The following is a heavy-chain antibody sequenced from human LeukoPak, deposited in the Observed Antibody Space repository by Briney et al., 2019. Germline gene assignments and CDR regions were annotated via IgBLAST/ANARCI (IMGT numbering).Heavy chain of an antibody. CDR1: GFTFTGHY. J-gene: IGHJ4*02. CDR3: APSNDIYYFDY. D-gene: IGHD2-2*01. Sequence: ASVKVSCKASGFTFTGHYMHWVRQAPGQGLEWMGWITPNSGATKFAQKFQGRVTMTSDTSISTAYMELSRLRSDDTAVYYCAPSNDIYYFDYWGQGTLVTVSS. CDR2: ITPNSGAT. V-gene: IGHV1-2*02.